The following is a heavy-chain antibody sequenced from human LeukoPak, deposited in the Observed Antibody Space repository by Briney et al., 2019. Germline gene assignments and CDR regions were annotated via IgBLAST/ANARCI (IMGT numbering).Heavy chain of an antibody. D-gene: IGHD3-22*01. J-gene: IGHJ4*02. CDR1: GFTFDDYG. CDR3: ARDMGSGYYFAEDY. V-gene: IGHV3-20*04. Sequence: GGSLRLSCAASGFTFDDYGMSWVRQAPGKGLEWISGIKWNGDSTGYADSVKGRFTISRDNAKNFLHLQMNSLRAEDTALYYCARDMGSGYYFAEDYWGQGTLVTVSS. CDR2: IKWNGDST.